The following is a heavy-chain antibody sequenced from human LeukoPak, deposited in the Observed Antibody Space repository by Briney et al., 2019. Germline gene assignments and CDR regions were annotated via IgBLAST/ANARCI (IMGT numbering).Heavy chain of an antibody. V-gene: IGHV3-30-3*01. CDR1: GFTFSSYA. CDR2: ISYDGSNK. D-gene: IGHD3-16*02. Sequence: PGGSLRLSCAASGFTFSSYAMHWVRQAPGKGLEWVAVISYDGSNKYYADSVKGRFTISRDNSKNTLYLQMNSLRAEDTAVYYCARFRLRLGELSFSDAFDIWGQGTMVTVSS. CDR3: ARFRLRLGELSFSDAFDI. J-gene: IGHJ3*02.